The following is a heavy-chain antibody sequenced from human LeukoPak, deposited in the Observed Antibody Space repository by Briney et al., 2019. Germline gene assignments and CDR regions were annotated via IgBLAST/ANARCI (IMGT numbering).Heavy chain of an antibody. V-gene: IGHV3-23*01. CDR1: GFTFSSYA. Sequence: PGGSLRLSCAASGFTFSSYAMSGVRQAPGRGLEWVSAISGSGGSAYYADSVKGRFTISRDNSKNTLYMPMNSLRAEDTAVYYCAKAYCSSTSCYQGYWGQGTLVIVSS. CDR3: AKAYCSSTSCYQGY. J-gene: IGHJ4*02. D-gene: IGHD2-2*01. CDR2: ISGSGGSA.